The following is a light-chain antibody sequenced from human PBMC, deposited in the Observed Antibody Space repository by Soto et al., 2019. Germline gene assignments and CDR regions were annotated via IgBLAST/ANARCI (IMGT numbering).Light chain of an antibody. CDR1: QSLITRY. Sequence: EIVLTQSPGTLSLFPGERATLSCRASQSLITRYLAWYQQKPGQAPRLLIYGASSRATGIPDRFSGSGSGTDFTLTISRLEPEEFAVYYCQQYGSLPTFGQGTRLEIK. CDR2: GAS. J-gene: IGKJ5*01. V-gene: IGKV3-20*01. CDR3: QQYGSLPT.